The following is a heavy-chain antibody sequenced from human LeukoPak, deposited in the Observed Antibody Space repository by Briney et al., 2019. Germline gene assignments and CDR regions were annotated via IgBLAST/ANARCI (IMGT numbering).Heavy chain of an antibody. V-gene: IGHV4-31*03. Sequence: SETLSLTCTVSGGSISSGGYYWSWIRQHPGKGLEWIGYIHYSGSTYYNPSLKSRVTISVDTSKNQFSLKLSSVTAADTAVYYCARGPDILTGYYYDYWGQGTLVTVSS. CDR2: IHYSGST. CDR1: GGSISSGGYY. D-gene: IGHD3-9*01. J-gene: IGHJ4*02. CDR3: ARGPDILTGYYYDY.